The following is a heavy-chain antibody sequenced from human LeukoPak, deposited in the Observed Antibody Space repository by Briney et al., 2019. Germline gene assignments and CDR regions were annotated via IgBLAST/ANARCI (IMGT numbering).Heavy chain of an antibody. CDR1: GFSFSNYW. D-gene: IGHD3-10*01. J-gene: IGHJ4*02. CDR3: TRDMIRGVVNY. Sequence: PGGSLRLSCAVSGFSFSNYWMHWVRQAPGKGLVWVSRINKEGRNTSYADSVKGRFTISRDNAKNTLYLQMNSLRAEDTAVYYCTRDMIRGVVNYWGQGTLVTVSS. V-gene: IGHV3-74*01. CDR2: INKEGRNT.